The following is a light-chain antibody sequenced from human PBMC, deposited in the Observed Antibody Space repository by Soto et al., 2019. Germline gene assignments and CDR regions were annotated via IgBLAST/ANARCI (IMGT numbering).Light chain of an antibody. V-gene: IGKV1-39*01. J-gene: IGKJ2*01. CDR1: QSISSY. CDR2: AAS. Sequence: DIQMTQSPSSLSASVGDRVTITCRASQSISSYLNWYQQKPGKAPKLLIYAASSLQSGVPSRFSGSGSGTDFTLTISSLQPEDFATYDCQQSYSTHTFGQGTKLESK. CDR3: QQSYSTHT.